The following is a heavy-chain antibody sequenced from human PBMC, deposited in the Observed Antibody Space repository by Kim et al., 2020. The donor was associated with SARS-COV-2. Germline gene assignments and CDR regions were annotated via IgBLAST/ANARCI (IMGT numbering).Heavy chain of an antibody. CDR1: GFTFSSYA. V-gene: IGHV3-30*04. CDR3: ARGWLRSYYFDY. Sequence: GGSLRLSCAASGFTFSSYAMHWVRQAPGKGLEWVAVISYDGSNKYYADSVKGRFTISRDNSKNTLYLQMNSLRAEDTAVYYCARGWLRSYYFDYWGQGTLVTVSS. J-gene: IGHJ4*02. CDR2: ISYDGSNK. D-gene: IGHD5-12*01.